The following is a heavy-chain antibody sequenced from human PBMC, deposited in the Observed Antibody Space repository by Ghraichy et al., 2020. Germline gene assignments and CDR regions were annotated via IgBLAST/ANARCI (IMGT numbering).Heavy chain of an antibody. CDR3: ARGGDSSSSALEFDY. CDR2: ISYDGSNK. Sequence: GGSLRLSCAASGFTFSSYAMHWVRQAPGKGLEWVAVISYDGSNKYYADSVKGRFTISRDNSKNTLYLQMNSLRAEDTAVYYCARGGDSSSSALEFDYWGQGTLVTVSS. CDR1: GFTFSSYA. J-gene: IGHJ4*02. D-gene: IGHD6-6*01. V-gene: IGHV3-30*04.